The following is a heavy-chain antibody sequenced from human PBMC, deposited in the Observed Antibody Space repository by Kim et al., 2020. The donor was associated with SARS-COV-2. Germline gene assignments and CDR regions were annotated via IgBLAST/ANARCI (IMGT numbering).Heavy chain of an antibody. CDR3: ASLRSSTGGFDY. V-gene: IGHV4-34*01. CDR2: INHSGST. CDR1: GGSFSGYY. J-gene: IGHJ4*02. D-gene: IGHD4-17*01. Sequence: SETLSLTCAVYGGSFSGYYWSWIRQPPGKGLEWIGEINHSGSTNYNPSRKSRVTISVDTSKNQFSLKLSAVTAADTAVYYCASLRSSTGGFDYWGQGTLVTVSS.